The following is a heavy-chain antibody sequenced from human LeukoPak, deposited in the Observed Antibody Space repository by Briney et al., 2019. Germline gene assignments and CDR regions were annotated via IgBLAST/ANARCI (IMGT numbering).Heavy chain of an antibody. CDR2: ISAYNGNT. J-gene: IGHJ6*02. CDR3: ARDRKVVVAEYYYYGMDV. Sequence: GASVKVSCKASGYTFTSYGISWVRQAPGQGLEWMGWISAYNGNTNYAQKLQGRVTMTTDTSTSTAYMELRSLRSDDTAVYYCARDRKVVVAEYYYYGMDVWGQGTTVTVSS. D-gene: IGHD2-15*01. V-gene: IGHV1-18*01. CDR1: GYTFTSYG.